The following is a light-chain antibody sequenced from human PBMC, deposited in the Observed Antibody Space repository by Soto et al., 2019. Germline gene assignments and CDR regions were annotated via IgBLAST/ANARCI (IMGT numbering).Light chain of an antibody. J-gene: IGKJ1*01. Sequence: DIQMTQSPSSLSASVGYRVTISCRASQSIRNYVSWYQQKPGTAPKLLIRAASTLQSGVPSRFSGSGSGTDFTLTISSLQIEDFATYFCQQTDSTPQTFGQGTNVEI. CDR2: AAS. V-gene: IGKV1-39*01. CDR1: QSIRNY. CDR3: QQTDSTPQT.